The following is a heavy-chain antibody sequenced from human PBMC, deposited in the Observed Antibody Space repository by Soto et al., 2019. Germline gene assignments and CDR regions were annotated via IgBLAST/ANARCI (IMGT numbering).Heavy chain of an antibody. Sequence: VQLVESGGGLVQPGRSLRLSCTASGFTFGDYAVSWLRQAPGKGLEWLSFIRAKASGGTAEYDAAVRGRFILSRDDSKRIAYLQMNSLKTEDTGVYYCTRDLLGVPAFDIWGQGTMVTVSS. CDR1: GFTFGDYA. CDR3: TRDLLGVPAFDI. D-gene: IGHD3-16*01. CDR2: IRAKASGGTA. J-gene: IGHJ3*02. V-gene: IGHV3-49*03.